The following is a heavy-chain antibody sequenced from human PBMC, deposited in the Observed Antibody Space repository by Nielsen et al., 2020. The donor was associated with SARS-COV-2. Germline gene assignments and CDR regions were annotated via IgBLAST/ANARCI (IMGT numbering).Heavy chain of an antibody. V-gene: IGHV4-39*07. Sequence: GSLRLSCAVSGVSISSSSYYWAWIRQPPGKGLEWIGSMFYGGGTYYNPSLKSRVTISIDTSKNQFSLRLTSVTAADTAVYYCARFRRSGYWNFDLWGRGTLVTVSS. CDR1: GVSISSSSYY. CDR3: ARFRRSGYWNFDL. D-gene: IGHD3-3*01. CDR2: MFYGGGT. J-gene: IGHJ2*01.